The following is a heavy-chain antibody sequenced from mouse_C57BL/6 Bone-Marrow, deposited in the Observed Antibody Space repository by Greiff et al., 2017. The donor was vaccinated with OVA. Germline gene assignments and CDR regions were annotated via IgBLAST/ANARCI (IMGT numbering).Heavy chain of an antibody. D-gene: IGHD2-14*01. Sequence: QVQLQQSGAELVRPGASVTLSCKASGYTFTDYEMHWVKQTPVHGLEWIGAIDPETGGTAYNQKFKGKAILTADKSSSTAYMELRSLTSEDSAVYYCTRLGYRNYCDYWGQGTTLTVSS. V-gene: IGHV1-15*01. CDR3: TRLGYRNYCDY. J-gene: IGHJ2*01. CDR2: IDPETGGT. CDR1: GYTFTDYE.